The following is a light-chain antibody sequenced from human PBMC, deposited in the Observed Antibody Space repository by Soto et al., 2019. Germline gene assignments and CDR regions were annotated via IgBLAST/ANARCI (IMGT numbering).Light chain of an antibody. CDR2: SNT. Sequence: QSVLTHPPSVSRAPGHRFTISFTGSISNIGPGYDVHCYQHLPVTAPKLLIYSNTHRPSGVPDRFSGSRSGTSASLAITGLKAEDEADYYCQSYDSSMSGSVFATWTKVTVL. V-gene: IGLV1-40*01. CDR1: ISNIGPGYD. J-gene: IGLJ1*01. CDR3: QSYDSSMSGSV.